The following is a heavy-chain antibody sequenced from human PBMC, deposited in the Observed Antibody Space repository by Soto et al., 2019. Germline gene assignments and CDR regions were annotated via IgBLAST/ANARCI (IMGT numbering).Heavy chain of an antibody. D-gene: IGHD3-16*01. J-gene: IGHJ6*02. CDR1: GYIFVNYG. Sequence: QVQLVQSGDEVKKPGASVKVSCKASGYIFVNYGIAWVRQAPGQGLEWMGWISPYTGNTHSATKIQGRLTMTTDTSTSRAYMDLGSLTSEDTAVYYCGMVDNYVTPTPQDVWGQGTTVTVSS. V-gene: IGHV1-18*01. CDR3: GMVDNYVTPTPQDV. CDR2: ISPYTGNT.